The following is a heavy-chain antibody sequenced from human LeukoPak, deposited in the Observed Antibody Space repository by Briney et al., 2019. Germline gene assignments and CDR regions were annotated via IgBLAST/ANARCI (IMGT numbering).Heavy chain of an antibody. CDR3: AKVYCCGGDCHSPFDN. V-gene: IGHV3-23*01. CDR2: ISPTGSGT. J-gene: IGHJ4*02. Sequence: GGTLRLSCAASGYTFSSFPKSWVRHAPGQGMEWVSGISPTGSGTYYADSVKGRFTISRDNSKGTLYLQMNSRRAEDTAIYYCAKVYCCGGDCHSPFDNLGQGTLVTVSS. CDR1: GYTFSSFP. D-gene: IGHD2-21*02.